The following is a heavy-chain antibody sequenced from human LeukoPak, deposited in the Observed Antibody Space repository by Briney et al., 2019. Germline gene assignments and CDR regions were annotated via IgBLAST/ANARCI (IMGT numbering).Heavy chain of an antibody. CDR2: TYYSAST. CDR3: ARGQMTAVPLLDY. J-gene: IGHJ4*02. D-gene: IGHD4-11*01. CDR1: GGSIRNYY. Sequence: SETLSLTCTVSGGSIRNYYWSWIRQPPGKGLEWIGYTYYSASTNYNPSLKSRVTISSDTSKKQFSLKMSSVTAADTAVYYCARGQMTAVPLLDYWGQGALVTVSS. V-gene: IGHV4-59*01.